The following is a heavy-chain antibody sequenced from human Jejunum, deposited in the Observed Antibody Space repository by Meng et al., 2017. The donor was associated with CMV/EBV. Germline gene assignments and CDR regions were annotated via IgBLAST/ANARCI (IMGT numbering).Heavy chain of an antibody. CDR2: IYNVGGT. J-gene: IGHJ6*02. CDR3: ARADLHTHMDV. CDR1: GFTFSSYW. V-gene: IGHV3-53*01. Sequence: SCAASGFTFSSYWMHWIRQAPGKGLVWVSIIYNVGGTYYADSVRARFTISRDTSKNTVFLHMNNLRVDDTAVYYCARADLHTHMDVWGQGTTVTVSS.